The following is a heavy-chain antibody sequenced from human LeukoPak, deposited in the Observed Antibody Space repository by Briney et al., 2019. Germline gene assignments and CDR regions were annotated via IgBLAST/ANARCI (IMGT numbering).Heavy chain of an antibody. Sequence: ASVKVSCKVSGNSLRELSSQWVRQAPGKGLECMGGFDPEEAKMVYAQNFQGRVTMTEDTSTQTAYMELSGLTSDDTAVYYCTTRSVDFWSGFVNWGQGTLVTVSS. J-gene: IGHJ4*02. V-gene: IGHV1-24*01. CDR2: FDPEEAKM. CDR1: GNSLRELS. D-gene: IGHD3-3*01. CDR3: TTRSVDFWSGFVN.